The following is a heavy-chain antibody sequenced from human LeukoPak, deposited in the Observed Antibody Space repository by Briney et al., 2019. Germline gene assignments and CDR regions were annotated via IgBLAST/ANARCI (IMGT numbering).Heavy chain of an antibody. CDR2: ISGDGTIK. CDR1: GFPFSSYW. V-gene: IGHV3-74*03. CDR3: SRSQFDY. Sequence: GGSLRLSCEPSGFPFSSYWMLWVRQAPGKGLVWVSRISGDGTIKTYADFVRGRSTISRDNTKNILYLQMNSLKVEDTATYFCSRSQFDYWGQGVLVTVSS. J-gene: IGHJ4*02.